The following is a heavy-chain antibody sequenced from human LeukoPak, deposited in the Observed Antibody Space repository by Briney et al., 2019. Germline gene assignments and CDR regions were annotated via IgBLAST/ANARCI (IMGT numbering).Heavy chain of an antibody. CDR3: ARDRITMVRGVNYFDY. J-gene: IGHJ4*02. CDR2: IIPILGIA. D-gene: IGHD3-10*01. CDR1: GGTFSSYA. V-gene: IGHV1-69*04. Sequence: ASVKVSRKASGGTFSSYAISWVRQAPGQGLEWMGRIIPILGIANYAQKFQGRVTITADKSTSTAYMELSSLRSEDTAVYYCARDRITMVRGVNYFDYWGQGTLVTVSS.